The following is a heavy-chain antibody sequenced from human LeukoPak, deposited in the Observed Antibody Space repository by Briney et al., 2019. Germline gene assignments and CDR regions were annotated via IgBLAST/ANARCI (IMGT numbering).Heavy chain of an antibody. J-gene: IGHJ6*02. CDR2: VKQDGSEK. Sequence: GGSLRLSCAASGFTFSSYWMSWVRQAPGKGLEWVANVKQDGSEKYYVDSVKGRFTISRDNAKNSLYLQMNSLRAEDTAVYYCARGWELGYYYYGMDVGGQGTTVTVSS. V-gene: IGHV3-7*01. CDR1: GFTFSSYW. D-gene: IGHD1-26*01. CDR3: ARGWELGYYYYGMDV.